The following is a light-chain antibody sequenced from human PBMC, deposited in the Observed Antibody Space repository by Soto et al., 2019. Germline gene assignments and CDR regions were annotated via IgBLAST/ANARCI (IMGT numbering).Light chain of an antibody. CDR3: QQYNNCPRT. CDR2: HTS. V-gene: IGKV3-15*01. J-gene: IGKJ1*01. Sequence: IVMTQSPAPRSVSPGETFIVSCRASHSLAGNLAWYQQKPGQAPRLLIDHTSTRATGVPARFSGSGSATEFTLTISSLQSEDFAPYYCQQYNNCPRTFGQGTTVEFK. CDR1: HSLAGN.